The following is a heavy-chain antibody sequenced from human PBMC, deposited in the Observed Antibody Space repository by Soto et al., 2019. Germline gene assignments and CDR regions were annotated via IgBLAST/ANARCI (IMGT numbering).Heavy chain of an antibody. V-gene: IGHV3-7*01. CDR3: ARIASAGRGWDV. CDR1: GFTFSSYW. D-gene: IGHD6-13*01. J-gene: IGHJ6*02. Sequence: EVQLVESGGGLVQPGGSLRLSCAASGFTFSSYWMSCVRQAPVKGLEWVGNIKQDGSEKNYVDFVKGRFTISRDNAKNSLYLQMNSLRAEDTAVYDCARIASAGRGWDVWGQGTTVVVSS. CDR2: IKQDGSEK.